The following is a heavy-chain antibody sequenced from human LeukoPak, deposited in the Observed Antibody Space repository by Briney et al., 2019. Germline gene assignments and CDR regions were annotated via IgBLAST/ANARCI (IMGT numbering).Heavy chain of an antibody. D-gene: IGHD3-22*01. CDR3: ARAPTYYYDSSGYYWNWFDP. CDR1: GGSISSYY. Sequence: SETLSLTCTVSGGSISSYYWSWIRQPPGKGLEWIGYIHYSGSTNYNPSLKSRVTISVDTSKNQLSLKLSSVTAADTAVYYCARAPTYYYDSSGYYWNWFDPWGQGTLATVSS. V-gene: IGHV4-59*01. CDR2: IHYSGST. J-gene: IGHJ5*02.